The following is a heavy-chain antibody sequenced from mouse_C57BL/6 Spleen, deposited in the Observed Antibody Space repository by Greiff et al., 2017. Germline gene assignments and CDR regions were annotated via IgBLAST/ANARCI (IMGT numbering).Heavy chain of an antibody. Sequence: QVQLQQSGPELVKPGASVKISCKASGYAFSSSWMNWVKQRPGKGLEWIGRIYPGDGDTNYNGKFKGKATLTADKSSSTAYMQLSSLTSEDSAVYFCARSGYCGSSYENYWGQGTTLTVSS. CDR2: IYPGDGDT. CDR3: ARSGYCGSSYENY. J-gene: IGHJ2*01. D-gene: IGHD1-1*01. V-gene: IGHV1-82*01. CDR1: GYAFSSSW.